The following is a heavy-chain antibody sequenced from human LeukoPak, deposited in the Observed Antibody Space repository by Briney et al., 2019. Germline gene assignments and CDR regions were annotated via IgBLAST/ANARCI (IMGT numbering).Heavy chain of an antibody. CDR2: ISSSGSTI. Sequence: GGSLRLSCAASGFTFNNYAMSWVRQAPGKGLEWVSYISSSGSTIYYADSVKGRFTISRDNAKNSLYLQMNSLRAEDTAVYYCARAVAGYIDYWGQGTLVTVSS. CDR1: GFTFNNYA. V-gene: IGHV3-11*01. J-gene: IGHJ4*02. D-gene: IGHD6-19*01. CDR3: ARAVAGYIDY.